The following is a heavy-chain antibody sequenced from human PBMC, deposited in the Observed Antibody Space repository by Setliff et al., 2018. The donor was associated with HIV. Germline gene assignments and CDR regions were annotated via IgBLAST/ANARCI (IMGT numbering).Heavy chain of an antibody. J-gene: IGHJ5*02. Sequence: GASVKVSCKASGYTFTSYYIHWVRQAPGQGLEWMGVIHPSGGSTSYAQSFQDRVTMTRDTSTSTVYMELSSLRSEDTAVYYCARVRYCSGGNCYGGEYWFDPWGQGTRVTVSS. D-gene: IGHD2-15*01. V-gene: IGHV1-46*01. CDR2: IHPSGGST. CDR1: GYTFTSYY. CDR3: ARVRYCSGGNCYGGEYWFDP.